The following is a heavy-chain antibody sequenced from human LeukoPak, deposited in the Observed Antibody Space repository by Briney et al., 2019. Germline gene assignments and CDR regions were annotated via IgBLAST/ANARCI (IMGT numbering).Heavy chain of an antibody. J-gene: IGHJ4*02. CDR1: GFTFAYYA. CDR2: INSDGSGT. V-gene: IGHV3-74*01. D-gene: IGHD6-6*01. CDR3: ARLNWQLDHYFDC. Sequence: GGSLRLSCAASGFTFAYYAMHWVRQAPGKGLVWVSRINSDGSGTDYADSVKGRFSISRDNGKNTVYLQMNSLRAEDTAVYYCARLNWQLDHYFDCWGQGTPVTVSS.